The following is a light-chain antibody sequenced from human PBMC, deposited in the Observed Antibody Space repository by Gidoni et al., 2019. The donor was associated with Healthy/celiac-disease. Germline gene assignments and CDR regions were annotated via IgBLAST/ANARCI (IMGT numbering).Light chain of an antibody. CDR2: QDS. CDR3: QAWDSSTVV. CDR1: KVGDKY. V-gene: IGLV3-1*01. Sequence: SYELTQPPSVSVSPGQTASITCSGDKVGDKYACWYQQKPGQSPVLVIYQDSKRPSGIHERFSGSNSGNTATLTISGTQAIDEADYYCQAWDSSTVVFGGGTKLTVL. J-gene: IGLJ2*01.